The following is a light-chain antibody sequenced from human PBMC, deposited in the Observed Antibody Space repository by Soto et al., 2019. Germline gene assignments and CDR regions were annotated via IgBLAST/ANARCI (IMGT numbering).Light chain of an antibody. CDR2: WAS. CDR1: QSVLYSSNNQNY. CDR3: HQYYSTPYT. J-gene: IGKJ2*01. Sequence: DIVMTQSPDSLAVSLGERATINCKSSQSVLYSSNNQNYLAWYQQRPGQPPKLLIYWASTRESGVPDRFTGSGSGTDFTLTISSLQAEDVAVYYCHQYYSTPYTFGQGTKLEIK. V-gene: IGKV4-1*01.